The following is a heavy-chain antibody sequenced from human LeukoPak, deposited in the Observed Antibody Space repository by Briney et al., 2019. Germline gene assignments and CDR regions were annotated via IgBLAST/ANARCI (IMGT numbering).Heavy chain of an antibody. Sequence: HAGGSLRLSCAASEFTFDDYAMHWVRQAPGKGLEWVSGISWNSGNIGYADSVKGRFTISRDNAKNSLFLQMNSLRAEDTALYYCAKDYCSSTTCYYNYWGQGTLVTVSS. D-gene: IGHD2-2*01. J-gene: IGHJ4*02. V-gene: IGHV3-9*01. CDR1: EFTFDDYA. CDR3: AKDYCSSTTCYYNY. CDR2: ISWNSGNI.